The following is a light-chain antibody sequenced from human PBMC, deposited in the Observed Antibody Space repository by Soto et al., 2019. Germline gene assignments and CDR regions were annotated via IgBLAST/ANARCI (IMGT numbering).Light chain of an antibody. CDR2: AAS. CDR3: QQSYSSPLT. J-gene: IGKJ4*01. CDR1: QSISSY. Sequence: DIQMTQSPSSLSASVGDRVTITCRASQSISSYLNWYQQKPGKAPNLLIYAASSLQSGVPSRFSGSESGTDFTLTISSLQPEDFATYYCQQSYSSPLTFGGGTKVEIK. V-gene: IGKV1-39*01.